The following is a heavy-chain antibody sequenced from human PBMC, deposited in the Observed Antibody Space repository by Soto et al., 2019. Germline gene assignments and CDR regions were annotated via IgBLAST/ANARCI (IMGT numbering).Heavy chain of an antibody. V-gene: IGHV4-30-4*01. CDR2: LFHSGST. Sequence: SETLSLTCTVSGGSIRSGDYYWSWIRQSPGKGLEWIGFLFHSGSTYYNPSLKGRLTISVDTSKNQFSLKLSSVTAADTAVYYCARQDIVVVVAAYYFDYWGQGTLVTVSS. CDR1: GGSIRSGDYY. CDR3: ARQDIVVVVAAYYFDY. D-gene: IGHD2-15*01. J-gene: IGHJ4*02.